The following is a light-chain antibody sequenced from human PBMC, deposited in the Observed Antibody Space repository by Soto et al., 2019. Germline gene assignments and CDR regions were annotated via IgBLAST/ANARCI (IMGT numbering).Light chain of an antibody. V-gene: IGKV1-6*01. CDR3: LQDYNYPRT. CDR1: QAIRDD. CDR2: AAS. Sequence: IQMTQSPSSLSASVGDRVTITCRASQAIRDDLAWYQQKPGKAPNLLIYAASNLQGGVPSRFSGSGSGTDFTLTISSLQPEDFATYYCLQDYNYPRTLGQGTKVDI. J-gene: IGKJ1*01.